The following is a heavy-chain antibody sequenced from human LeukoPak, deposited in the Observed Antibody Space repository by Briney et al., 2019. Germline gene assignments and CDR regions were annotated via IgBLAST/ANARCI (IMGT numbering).Heavy chain of an antibody. CDR1: GYTFTSYG. V-gene: IGHV1-18*01. D-gene: IGHD2-8*01. J-gene: IGHJ4*02. CDR3: ARDLLGYCTNGVCHIPGGY. CDR2: ISAYNGNT. Sequence: ASVKVSCKASGYTFTSYGISWVRQAPGQGLEWMGWISAYNGNTNYAQKLQGRVTMTTDTSTSTAYMELRSLRSDDTAVYYCARDLLGYCTNGVCHIPGGYWSQGTLVTVSS.